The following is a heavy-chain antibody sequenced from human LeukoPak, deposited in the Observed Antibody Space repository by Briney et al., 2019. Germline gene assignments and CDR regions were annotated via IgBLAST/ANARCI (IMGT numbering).Heavy chain of an antibody. CDR3: ARFGTTVVNPFDY. Sequence: QPGRSLRLSCAASGFTFSSYGMHWVRQAPGKGLEWVAVIWYDGSNKYYADSVKGRFTISRDNSKNTLYLQMNSLRAEDTAAYYCARFGTTVVNPFDYWGQGTLVTVSS. V-gene: IGHV3-33*01. CDR2: IWYDGSNK. CDR1: GFTFSSYG. J-gene: IGHJ4*02. D-gene: IGHD4-23*01.